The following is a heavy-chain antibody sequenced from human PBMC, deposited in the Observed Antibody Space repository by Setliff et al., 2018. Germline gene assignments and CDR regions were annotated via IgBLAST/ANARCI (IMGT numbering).Heavy chain of an antibody. V-gene: IGHV5-51*01. D-gene: IGHD2-15*01. J-gene: IGHJ4*02. Sequence: GESLKISCKGSGYRFSSYWIGWVRQMPGQGLEWIGIIFPADSATRYSPSFQGQVTISADKSISTAYVQWRSLKASDTAMYYCACVGTAGGYYFDFWGQGSLVTVSS. CDR3: ACVGTAGGYYFDF. CDR1: GYRFSSYW. CDR2: IFPADSAT.